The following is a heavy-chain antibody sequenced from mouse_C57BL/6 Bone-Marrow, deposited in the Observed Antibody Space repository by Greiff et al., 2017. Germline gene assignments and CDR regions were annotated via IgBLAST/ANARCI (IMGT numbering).Heavy chain of an antibody. Sequence: VQLQQSGPVLVKPGASVTMSCKASGYTFTDYYMNWVKQSHGKSLEWIGVFIPYNGGTSSNQSFKGKATLTVDKHSSTDYMELNSLTSDDSAVYYCAKYRNYGSWLDYWGQGTLVTVSS. CDR3: AKYRNYGSWLDY. V-gene: IGHV1-19*01. J-gene: IGHJ3*01. CDR1: GYTFTDYY. D-gene: IGHD2-5*01. CDR2: FIPYNGGT.